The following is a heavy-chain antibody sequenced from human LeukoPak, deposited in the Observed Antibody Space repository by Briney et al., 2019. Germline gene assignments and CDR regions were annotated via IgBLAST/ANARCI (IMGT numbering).Heavy chain of an antibody. CDR3: ARLRYFDWLDYSDY. D-gene: IGHD3-9*01. Sequence: GGSLRLSCAASGFTFSDYYMSWIRQAPGKGLEWVSGINWNGGSTGYADSVKGRFTISRDNAKNSLYLQMNSLRAEDTALYYCARLRYFDWLDYSDYWGQGTLVTVSS. V-gene: IGHV3-20*04. CDR1: GFTFSDYY. J-gene: IGHJ4*02. CDR2: INWNGGST.